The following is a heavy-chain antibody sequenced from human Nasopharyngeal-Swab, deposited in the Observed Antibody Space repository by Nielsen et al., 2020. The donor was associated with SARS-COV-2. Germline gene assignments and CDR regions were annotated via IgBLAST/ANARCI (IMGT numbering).Heavy chain of an antibody. D-gene: IGHD2-2*02. J-gene: IGHJ3*02. V-gene: IGHV1-2*06. CDR1: GYTFTGYY. CDR2: INPNSGGT. Sequence: ASVKVSCKASGYTFTGYYMNWVRQAPGQGLEWMGRINPNSGGTNYAQKFQGRVTMTRDTSISTAYMELSRLRSDDTAVYYCARVAGCSSTSCYSRGAFDIWGQGTMVTVSS. CDR3: ARVAGCSSTSCYSRGAFDI.